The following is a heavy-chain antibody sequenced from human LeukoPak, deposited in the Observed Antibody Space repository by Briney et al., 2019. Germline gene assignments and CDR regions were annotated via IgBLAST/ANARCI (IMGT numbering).Heavy chain of an antibody. J-gene: IGHJ4*02. CDR1: GFTFSSYE. Sequence: GGSLRLSCAASGFTFSSYEMNWVRPAPGKGLEWVSYISSSGSTIYYADSVKGRFTISRDNAKNSLYLQMNSLRAEDTAVYYFARDAYSSGWVDYFDYWGQGTLVTVSS. CDR3: ARDAYSSGWVDYFDY. CDR2: ISSSGSTI. V-gene: IGHV3-48*03. D-gene: IGHD6-19*01.